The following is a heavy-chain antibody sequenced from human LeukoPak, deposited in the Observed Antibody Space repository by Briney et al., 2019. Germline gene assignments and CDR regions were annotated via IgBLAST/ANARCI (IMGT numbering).Heavy chain of an antibody. CDR1: GFIVSSNY. V-gene: IGHV3-53*01. J-gene: IGHJ6*02. D-gene: IGHD2-15*01. CDR2: IYSGGSA. CDR3: ARGVSMGYCSGGSCYSSIYYYYGMDV. Sequence: TGGSLRLSCAASGFIVSSNYMSWVRQAPGKGLQWVSVIYSGGSAYYADSVKGRFTISRDNSKNTLYLQMNSLRAEDTAVYYCARGVSMGYCSGGSCYSSIYYYYGMDVWGQGTTVTVSS.